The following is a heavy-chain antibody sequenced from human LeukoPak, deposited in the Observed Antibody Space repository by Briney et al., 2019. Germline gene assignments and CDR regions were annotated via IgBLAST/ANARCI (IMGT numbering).Heavy chain of an antibody. CDR1: GGTFSSYA. J-gene: IGHJ4*02. D-gene: IGHD3-10*01. Sequence: SVKVSCKAPGGTFSSYAISWVRQAPGQGLEWMGRIIPILGIANYAQKFQGRVTITADKSTSTAYMELSSLRSEDTAVYYCARDPAPGTYYYGSGSYLGYFDYCGQGTLVTVSS. CDR2: IIPILGIA. V-gene: IGHV1-69*04. CDR3: ARDPAPGTYYYGSGSYLGYFDY.